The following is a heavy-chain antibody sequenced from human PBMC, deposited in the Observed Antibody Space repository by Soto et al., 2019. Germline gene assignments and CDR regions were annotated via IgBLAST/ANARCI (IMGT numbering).Heavy chain of an antibody. V-gene: IGHV1-18*01. CDR3: ARDHYDFWSGSYYYYMDV. D-gene: IGHD3-3*01. CDR1: GYTFTSYG. CDR2: ISAYNGNT. Sequence: ASVKVSCKASGYTFTSYGISWARQAPGQGLEWMGWISAYNGNTNYAQKLQGRVTMTTDTSTSTAYMELRSLRSDDTAVYYCARDHYDFWSGSYYYYMDVWGKGTTVTVSS. J-gene: IGHJ6*03.